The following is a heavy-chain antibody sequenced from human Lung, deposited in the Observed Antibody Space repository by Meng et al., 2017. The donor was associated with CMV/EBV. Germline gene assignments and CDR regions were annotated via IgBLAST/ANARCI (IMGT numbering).Heavy chain of an antibody. CDR2: INPNSGGT. CDR1: GYTFTGYY. D-gene: IGHD6-19*01. J-gene: IGHJ4*02. V-gene: IGHV1-2*02. CDR3: ARGLAVAGTSHFDY. Sequence: SVXVSXXASGYTFTGYYMHWVRQAPGQGLEWMGWINPNSGGTNYAQKFQGRVTMTRDTSISTAYMELSRLRSDDTAVYYCARGLAVAGTSHFDYWGQGTXVTVSS.